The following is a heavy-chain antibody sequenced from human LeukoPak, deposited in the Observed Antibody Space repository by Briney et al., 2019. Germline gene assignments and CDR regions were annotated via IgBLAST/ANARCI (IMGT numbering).Heavy chain of an antibody. D-gene: IGHD2-2*01. CDR2: IRYDGSNK. V-gene: IGHV3-30*02. J-gene: IGHJ3*02. CDR1: GFTFSSYG. CDR3: ARARYASDAFDI. Sequence: GGSLRLSCAASGFTFSSYGMHWVRQAPGKGLEWVAFIRYDGSNKYYADSVKGRFTISRDNSKNTLYLQMNSLRAEDTAVYYCARARYASDAFDIWGQGTMVTVSS.